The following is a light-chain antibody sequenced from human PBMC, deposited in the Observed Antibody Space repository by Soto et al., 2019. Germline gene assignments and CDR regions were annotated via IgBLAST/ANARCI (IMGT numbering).Light chain of an antibody. CDR1: QSISSW. CDR3: QQYNSFSWT. CDR2: KAS. Sequence: EIQMTQSPSTLSASVGDRVTITCRASQSISSWLAWYQQKPGKAPKLLIYKASGLESGVPSRFSGSGSGTDFTLTISSLQPDDFATYYCQQYNSFSWTFGQGTKVDIK. J-gene: IGKJ1*01. V-gene: IGKV1-5*03.